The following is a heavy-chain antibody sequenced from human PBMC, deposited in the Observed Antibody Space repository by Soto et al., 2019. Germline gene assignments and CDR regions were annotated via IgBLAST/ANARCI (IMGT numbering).Heavy chain of an antibody. D-gene: IGHD5-12*01. Sequence: VQLVESGGGLVQPGGSLRLSCAISGFSVSSYAMHWVRQAPAKGLEWVAVISYDGSNKYYADSVKGRFTISRDNSKNTLYLQMNSLRAEDTAVYYCARLPGYSGYDRSSSFYYYYGMDVWGQGTTVTVSS. CDR2: ISYDGSNK. V-gene: IGHV3-30-3*01. CDR1: GFSVSSYA. CDR3: ARLPGYSGYDRSSSFYYYYGMDV. J-gene: IGHJ6*02.